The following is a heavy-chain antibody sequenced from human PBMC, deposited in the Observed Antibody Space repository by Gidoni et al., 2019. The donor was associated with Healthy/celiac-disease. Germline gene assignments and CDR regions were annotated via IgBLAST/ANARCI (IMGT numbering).Heavy chain of an antibody. V-gene: IGHV3-9*01. CDR3: AKSVWAEVTWYFDL. CDR1: GFTFDDYA. Sequence: EVQLVESGGGLVQPGRSLRLSCAASGFTFDDYAMHWVRQAPGKGLEWVSGISWNSGSIGYADSVQGRFTISRDNAKNSLYLQMNSLRAEDTALYYCAKSVWAEVTWYFDLWGRGTLVTVSS. D-gene: IGHD5-18*01. J-gene: IGHJ2*01. CDR2: ISWNSGSI.